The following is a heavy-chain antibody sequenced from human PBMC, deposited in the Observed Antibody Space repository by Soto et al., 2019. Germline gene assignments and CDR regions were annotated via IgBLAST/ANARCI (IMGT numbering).Heavy chain of an antibody. V-gene: IGHV3-64D*08. J-gene: IGHJ4*02. Sequence: EGSLRLSCSVFGFTFRNYAMHWVRQAPGKGLEYVSSISHNAGSIYYADSVKGRFTISRDNSKRTLYLQMSSLRPEDTAVYYCVKYRLIDSWGEGSLVTVSS. CDR1: GFTFRNYA. CDR2: ISHNAGSI. CDR3: VKYRLIDS. D-gene: IGHD1-26*01.